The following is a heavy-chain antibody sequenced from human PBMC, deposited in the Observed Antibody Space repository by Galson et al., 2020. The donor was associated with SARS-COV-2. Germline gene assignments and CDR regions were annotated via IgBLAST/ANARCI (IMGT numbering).Heavy chain of an antibody. CDR1: GYTFTSYG. CDR2: ISAYNGNT. D-gene: IGHD3-22*01. V-gene: IGHV1-18*01. J-gene: IGHJ6*02. CDR3: ATDYDSSGSGTQNYYYYGMDV. Sequence: ASVKVSCKASGYTFTSYGISWVRQAPGQGLEWMGWISAYNGNTNYAQKLQGRVTMTTDTSTSTAYMELRSLRSDDTAVYYCATDYDSSGSGTQNYYYYGMDVWGQGTTVTVSS.